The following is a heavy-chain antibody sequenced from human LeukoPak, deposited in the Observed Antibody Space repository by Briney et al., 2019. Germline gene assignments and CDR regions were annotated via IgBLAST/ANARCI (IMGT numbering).Heavy chain of an antibody. V-gene: IGHV3-21*01. J-gene: IGHJ3*02. CDR3: ARLYSSGWVDAFDI. CDR2: ISSSSSYI. Sequence: GGSLRLSCAASGFTFSSYSMNWVRQAPGKGLEWVSSISSSSSYIYYADSVKGRFTISRDNAKNSLYLQMNSLRAEDTAVYYCARLYSSGWVDAFDIWGQGTMVTVSS. CDR1: GFTFSSYS. D-gene: IGHD6-19*01.